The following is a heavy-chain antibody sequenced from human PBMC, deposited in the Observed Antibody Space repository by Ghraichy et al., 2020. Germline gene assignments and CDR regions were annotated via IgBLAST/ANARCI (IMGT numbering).Heavy chain of an antibody. D-gene: IGHD3-10*01. CDR1: GYIFTNYG. Sequence: ASVKVSCKASGYIFTNYGISWVRQAPGHGLEWMGWISLNNGNIQYAETVQGRLTMTTDPSTSTAYMELRSLRSDDTAVYYCARGGSGSYPRDDAFDNWGQGTMVTVSS. CDR2: ISLNNGNI. V-gene: IGHV1-18*01. J-gene: IGHJ3*02. CDR3: ARGGSGSYPRDDAFDN.